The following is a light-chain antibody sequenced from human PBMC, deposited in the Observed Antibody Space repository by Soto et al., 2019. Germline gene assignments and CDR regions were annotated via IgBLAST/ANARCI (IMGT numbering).Light chain of an antibody. CDR1: SSNIGNNY. V-gene: IGLV1-51*01. J-gene: IGLJ2*01. Sequence: QSVLTQPPSVSAAPGQKVTISCSGSSSNIGNNYVSWYQQLPGTAPKLLICENDKRPSGIPDRISGSKSGTSATLGITGLQTGDEADYDCGTWDSSLSAVVFGGGTKLTVL. CDR3: GTWDSSLSAVV. CDR2: END.